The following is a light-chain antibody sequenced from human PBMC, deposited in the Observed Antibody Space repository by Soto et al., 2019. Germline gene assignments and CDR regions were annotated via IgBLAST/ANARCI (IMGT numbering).Light chain of an antibody. CDR1: QSLIHIDGSTY. J-gene: IGKJ1*01. Sequence: DVVMTQSPLSLRVTLGQPASISCTSSQSLIHIDGSTYLSWFQQRPGQSPRRLIYEVSDRDSGVPDRFSGSGSGTDLTLKISRGEAEDVGVYYCMQGTHWPWTFGQGTEVEIK. CDR3: MQGTHWPWT. V-gene: IGKV2-30*02. CDR2: EVS.